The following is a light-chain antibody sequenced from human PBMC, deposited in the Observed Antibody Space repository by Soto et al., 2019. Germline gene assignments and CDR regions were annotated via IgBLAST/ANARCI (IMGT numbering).Light chain of an antibody. CDR2: KAS. CDR3: QQYNDNWT. V-gene: IGKV1-5*03. Sequence: DIQMTQSPSTLSASVGDRVTITCRASQSVSRWLAWYQQKPGQAPKLLIYKASTLESGVPSRFSGSGSGTALTLAISSLQPDDSATYYCQQYNDNWTFGQGTKVEMK. J-gene: IGKJ1*01. CDR1: QSVSRW.